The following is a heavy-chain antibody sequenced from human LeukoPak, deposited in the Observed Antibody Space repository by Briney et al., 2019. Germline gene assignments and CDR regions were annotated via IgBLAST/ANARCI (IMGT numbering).Heavy chain of an antibody. D-gene: IGHD5-24*01. CDR3: ARVSLLDGRWLHRGYYFDY. V-gene: IGHV1-18*01. Sequence: ASVKVSCKASGYTFSSHGISWVRQAPGQGLEWMGWISTSYGNTNYAQKFQGRVTMTTDTPTSTAFMELRSLRSDDTAVFYCARVSLLDGRWLHRGYYFDYWGQGTLVTVSS. CDR1: GYTFSSHG. J-gene: IGHJ4*02. CDR2: ISTSYGNT.